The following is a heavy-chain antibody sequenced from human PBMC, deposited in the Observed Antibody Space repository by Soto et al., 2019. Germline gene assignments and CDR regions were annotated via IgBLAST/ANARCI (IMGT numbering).Heavy chain of an antibody. J-gene: IGHJ4*02. CDR2: IIPIFGTA. CDR3: ASKVDYYDSSGYYWADY. D-gene: IGHD3-22*01. Sequence: SVKVSCKASGGTFSSYAISWVRQAPGQGLEWMGGIIPIFGTANYAQKFQGRVTITADESTSTAYMELSSLRSEDTAVYYCASKVDYYDSSGYYWADYWGQGTLVTVSS. CDR1: GGTFSSYA. V-gene: IGHV1-69*13.